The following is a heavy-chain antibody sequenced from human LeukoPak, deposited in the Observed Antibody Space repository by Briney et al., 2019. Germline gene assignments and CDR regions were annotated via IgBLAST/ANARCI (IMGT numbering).Heavy chain of an antibody. J-gene: IGHJ6*03. V-gene: IGHV1-8*03. CDR1: GYTFTSYD. CDR2: MNPNSGNT. D-gene: IGHD6-13*01. Sequence: GASVKVSCKASGYTFTSYDINWVRQATGQGLEWMGWMNPNSGNTGYAQKFQGRVTITRNTSVSTAYMELSSQRSEDTAVYYCARGQKVSSWRPTRYYYYMDVWGKGTTVTVSS. CDR3: ARGQKVSSWRPTRYYYYMDV.